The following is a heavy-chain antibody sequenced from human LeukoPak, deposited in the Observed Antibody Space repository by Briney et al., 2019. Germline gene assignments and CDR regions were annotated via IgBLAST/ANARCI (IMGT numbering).Heavy chain of an antibody. D-gene: IGHD2-2*01. CDR3: ANHLACGSTTCPSFDH. Sequence: GGSLRLSCAASGFTFSSNSMHWARQAPGKGLEWVAFIRYDGSIKYYADSVKGRFTISRDNAKNSLSLQMNNLRIDDTAVYYCANHLACGSTTCPSFDHWGQGTLVTVSS. J-gene: IGHJ4*02. V-gene: IGHV3-30*02. CDR2: IRYDGSIK. CDR1: GFTFSSNS.